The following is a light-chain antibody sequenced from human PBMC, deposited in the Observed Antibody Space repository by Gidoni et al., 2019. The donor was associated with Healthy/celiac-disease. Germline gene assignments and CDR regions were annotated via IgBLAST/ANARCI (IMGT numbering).Light chain of an antibody. CDR3: QSYDSSISYV. CDR1: SGRIASNY. Sequence: NFMLTQPPSVSESPGKTVTISCTRSSGRIASNYGRWYQQRPGSAPTTVIYEDNQRPSGVPDRFSGSIDSSSNSASLTISGLKTEDEADYYCQSYDSSISYVFGTGTKVTVL. V-gene: IGLV6-57*04. J-gene: IGLJ1*01. CDR2: EDN.